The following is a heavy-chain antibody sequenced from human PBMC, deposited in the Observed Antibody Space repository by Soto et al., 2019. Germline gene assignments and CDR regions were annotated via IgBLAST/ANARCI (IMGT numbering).Heavy chain of an antibody. V-gene: IGHV1-18*01. CDR1: GYTFTSYG. CDR2: ISAYNGNT. CDR3: AREGNMYGMDV. Sequence: ASVKVSCKASGYTFTSYGISWVRQAPGQGLEWMGWISAYNGNTNYAQKFQGRVTMTRNTSISTAYMELSSLRSEDTAVYYCAREGNMYGMDVWGQGTTVTVSS. D-gene: IGHD1-1*01. J-gene: IGHJ6*02.